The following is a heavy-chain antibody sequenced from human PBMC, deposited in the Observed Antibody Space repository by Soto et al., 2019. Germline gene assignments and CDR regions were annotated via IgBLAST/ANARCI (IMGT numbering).Heavy chain of an antibody. V-gene: IGHV4-59*12. J-gene: IGHJ4*02. CDR2: IYYSGST. D-gene: IGHD1-26*01. CDR1: GGSISSYY. CDR3: AADPSGSGSYSAAFDY. Sequence: SETLSLTCTVSGGSISSYYWSWIRQPPGKGLEWIGYIYYSGSTNYNPSLKSRVTITRDMSTSTAYMELSSLRSEDTAVYYCAADPSGSGSYSAAFDYWGQGTLVTVSS.